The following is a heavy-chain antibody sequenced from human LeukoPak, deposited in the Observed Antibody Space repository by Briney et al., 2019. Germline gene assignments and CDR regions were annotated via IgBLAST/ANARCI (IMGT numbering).Heavy chain of an antibody. J-gene: IGHJ4*02. CDR1: GYTFTSYY. D-gene: IGHD6-13*01. V-gene: IGHV1-46*01. Sequence: GASVKVSCKASGYTFTSYYMHWVRQAPGQGLEWMGIINPSGGSTSYAQKFQGRVTMTRDTSTSTVYMELSSLRSEDTAVHYCARAEYSSSWYPRSTGWYFDYWGQGTLVTVSS. CDR2: INPSGGST. CDR3: ARAEYSSSWYPRSTGWYFDY.